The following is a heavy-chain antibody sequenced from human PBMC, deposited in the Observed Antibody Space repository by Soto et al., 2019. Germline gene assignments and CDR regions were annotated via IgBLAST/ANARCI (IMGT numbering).Heavy chain of an antibody. CDR1: GYIFNDYY. J-gene: IGHJ4*02. Sequence: QVQLVQSGAEVKKPGASVKVSCKASGYIFNDYYMHWVRQAPGQGLEWMGWIKPNSGDTKYAQKFQDRVTMTRDTYISTAYMELGRLRSDDTAVYYCRRGEDRGEHFANWGQGTRVIVSS. V-gene: IGHV1-2*02. D-gene: IGHD2-15*01. CDR3: RRGEDRGEHFAN. CDR2: IKPNSGDT.